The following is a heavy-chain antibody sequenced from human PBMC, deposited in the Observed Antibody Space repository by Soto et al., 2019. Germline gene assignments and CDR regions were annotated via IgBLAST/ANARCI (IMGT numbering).Heavy chain of an antibody. CDR2: INSDGSST. Sequence: GGSLRLSCAASGFTFSSYCMHWVRQAPGKGLVWVSRINSDGSSTSYADSVKGRFTISRDNAKNTLYLQMNSLRAEDTAVYYCARWYLKLRRYYYYGMDVWGQGTTVTVSS. CDR1: GFTFSSYC. J-gene: IGHJ6*02. D-gene: IGHD2-15*01. V-gene: IGHV3-74*01. CDR3: ARWYLKLRRYYYYGMDV.